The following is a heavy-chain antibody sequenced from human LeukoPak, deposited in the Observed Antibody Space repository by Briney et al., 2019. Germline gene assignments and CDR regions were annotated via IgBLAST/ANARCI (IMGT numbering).Heavy chain of an antibody. CDR1: GFTCSSFR. V-gene: IGHV3-7*02. J-gene: IGHJ4*02. CDR3: AAGSSVDY. Sequence: SGGSLRLSCAASGFTCSSFRMNWVRQAPGKGLEWVAKIKKDGSEKYYVDSVKGRFTTSRDNAEKSLYLQMNSLRLEDTAVYYCAAGSSVDYWGQGTLVTVSS. CDR2: IKKDGSEK. D-gene: IGHD3-10*01.